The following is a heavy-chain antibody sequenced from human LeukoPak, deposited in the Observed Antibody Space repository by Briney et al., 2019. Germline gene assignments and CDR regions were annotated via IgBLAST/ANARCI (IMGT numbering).Heavy chain of an antibody. D-gene: IGHD2-2*01. V-gene: IGHV4-34*01. CDR3: ARGPPVHYFDY. CDR1: GGSFSGYY. Sequence: SETLSLTCAVYGGSFSGYYWSWIRQPPGKGLEWIGEINHSGSTNYNPSFKSRVTISVDTSKNQFSLKLSSVTAADTAVYYCARGPPVHYFDYWGQGTLVTVSS. CDR2: INHSGST. J-gene: IGHJ4*02.